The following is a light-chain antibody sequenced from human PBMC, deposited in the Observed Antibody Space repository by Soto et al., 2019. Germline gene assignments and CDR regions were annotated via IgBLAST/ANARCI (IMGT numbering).Light chain of an antibody. V-gene: IGLV3-25*03. CDR1: ALPKQY. J-gene: IGLJ3*02. Sequence: SYELTQPPSVSVSPGQTARITCSGDALPKQYAYWYQQKPGQAPVLVIYKDSERPSGIPERFSGSGSGTTVTLTISGVQAEDEADYYCQSADSSGTLLFGGGTKLTVL. CDR3: QSADSSGTLL. CDR2: KDS.